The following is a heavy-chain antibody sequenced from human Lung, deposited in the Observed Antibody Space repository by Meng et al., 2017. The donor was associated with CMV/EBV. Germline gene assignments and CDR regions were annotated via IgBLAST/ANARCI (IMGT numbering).Heavy chain of an antibody. CDR3: ARGEDIVVENWFDP. D-gene: IGHD2-15*01. CDR2: INSDGSST. J-gene: IGHJ5*02. CDR1: GFTFSSYW. Sequence: GESLKISCAASGFTFSSYWMHWVRQAPGKGLVWVSRINSDGSSTSYADSVKGRFTISRDNAKNTLYLQMNSLRAEDTAVYYCARGEDIVVENWFDPWGQGNXVTVAS. V-gene: IGHV3-74*01.